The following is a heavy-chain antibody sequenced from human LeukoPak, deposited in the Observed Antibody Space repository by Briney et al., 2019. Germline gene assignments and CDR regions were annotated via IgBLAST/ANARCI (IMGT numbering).Heavy chain of an antibody. CDR2: VYYGRSP. CDR3: ARSSGTGTFSY. D-gene: IGHD6-25*01. Sequence: SETLSLTCTVSGDPISRSTYYWAWIRQPPGKGLEWIGSVYYGRSPYFNPSLESRATRSVDTSKNHFSLKRGSVTAADTAVYYCARSSGTGTFSYWGQGTLVTVSS. CDR1: GDPISRSTYY. J-gene: IGHJ4*02. V-gene: IGHV4-39*02.